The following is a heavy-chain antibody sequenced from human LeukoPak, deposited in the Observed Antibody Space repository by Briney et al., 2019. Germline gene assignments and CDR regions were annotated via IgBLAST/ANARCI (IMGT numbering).Heavy chain of an antibody. CDR3: AAAITMIVVVDY. D-gene: IGHD3-22*01. CDR2: IYYSGST. Sequence: SETLSLTCTVSGGSISSYYWSWIRQPPGKGLEWIGYIYYSGSTNYNPSLKSRVTISVDTSKNQFSLKLSSVTAADTAVYYCAAAITMIVVVDYWGQGTLVTVSS. CDR1: GGSISSYY. V-gene: IGHV4-59*08. J-gene: IGHJ4*02.